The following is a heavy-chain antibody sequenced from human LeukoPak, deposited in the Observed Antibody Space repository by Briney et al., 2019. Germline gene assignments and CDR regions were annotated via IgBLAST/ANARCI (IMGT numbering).Heavy chain of an antibody. CDR1: GFTFSSYA. Sequence: GGSLRLSCAASGFTFSSYAMSWVRQAPGKGLEWVSGISGTGGNTYYADSVKGRFTISRDNSKNTLYLQMNTLRAEATAIYYCAKSRGSSTSAYAMDVWGQGTTVTVSS. CDR2: ISGTGGNT. V-gene: IGHV3-23*01. CDR3: AKSRGSSTSAYAMDV. J-gene: IGHJ6*02. D-gene: IGHD2-2*01.